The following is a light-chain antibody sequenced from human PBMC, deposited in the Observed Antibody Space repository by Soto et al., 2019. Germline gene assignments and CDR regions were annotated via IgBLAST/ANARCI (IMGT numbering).Light chain of an antibody. CDR2: GAS. J-gene: IGKJ1*01. CDR3: HQSGSSPLT. Sequence: EIVMTQSPGTLALSPGERATLSFRASQSVSSRSLAWYQQKPDQAPRLLIYGASSRATGIPDRFSGSGSGTDFTLTVSRLEPEDFAVYYCHQSGSSPLTFGQGTKVDIK. V-gene: IGKV3-20*01. CDR1: QSVSSRS.